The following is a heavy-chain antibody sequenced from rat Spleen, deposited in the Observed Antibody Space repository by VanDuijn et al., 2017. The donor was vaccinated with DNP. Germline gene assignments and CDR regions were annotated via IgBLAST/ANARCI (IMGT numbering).Heavy chain of an antibody. Sequence: EVQLVESGGGLVQPGRSLKLSCAASGFTFSSFPMAWVRQAPKKGLEWVASISSGGGGTYYPDSVKGRFTISRDNAKSTLYLQMDSLRSEDTASYYCARHKIPEFMYTTDYPYWYFDFWGPGTMVTVSS. CDR3: ARHKIPEFMYTTDYPYWYFDF. CDR1: GFTFSSFP. CDR2: ISSGGGGT. V-gene: IGHV5-25*01. J-gene: IGHJ1*01. D-gene: IGHD1-6*01.